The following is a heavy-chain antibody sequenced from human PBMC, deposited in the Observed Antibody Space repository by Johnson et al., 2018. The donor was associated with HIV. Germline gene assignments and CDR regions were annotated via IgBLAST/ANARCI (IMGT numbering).Heavy chain of an antibody. Sequence: MQLVESGGGVVQPGGSLRLSCVASGFTFSDNYMSWIRQAPGKGLEWVSYISTSGSNIYYADSVQGRFTISRDNAKNSLYLQMNSLRAEDTAVYYCARDGGYGGYDAFDIWGQETMVTVSS. CDR2: ISTSGSNI. D-gene: IGHD4-23*01. J-gene: IGHJ3*02. V-gene: IGHV3-11*04. CDR3: ARDGGYGGYDAFDI. CDR1: GFTFSDNY.